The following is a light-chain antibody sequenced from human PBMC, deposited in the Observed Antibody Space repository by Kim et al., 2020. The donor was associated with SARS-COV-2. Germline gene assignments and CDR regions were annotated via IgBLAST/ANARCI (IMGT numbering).Light chain of an antibody. J-gene: IGLJ2*01. Sequence: QSALTQPASVSGSPGQSITISCTGTSSDVGGYNYVSWYQQHPGKAPKLMIFDVSNRPSGVSNRFSGSKSGNTASLTISGLQAEDEGDYYCSSFTSSSTQVFGGGTQLADL. V-gene: IGLV2-14*03. CDR1: SSDVGGYNY. CDR3: SSFTSSSTQV. CDR2: DVS.